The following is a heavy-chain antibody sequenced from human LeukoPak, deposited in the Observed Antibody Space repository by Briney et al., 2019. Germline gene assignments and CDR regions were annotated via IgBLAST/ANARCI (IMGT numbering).Heavy chain of an antibody. CDR1: DDSITIYY. D-gene: IGHD6-13*01. Sequence: SETLSLTCTVSDDSITIYYWSWIRQPPGKGLEWIGYIDHTGITNYNPSLNSRVTISRDTSKNHFSLELSSATAADTAVYFCAPGRVSSSTWYSTYYYYFYMDVWGKGTTVTVSS. CDR2: IDHTGIT. V-gene: IGHV4-59*01. J-gene: IGHJ6*03. CDR3: APGRVSSSTWYSTYYYYFYMDV.